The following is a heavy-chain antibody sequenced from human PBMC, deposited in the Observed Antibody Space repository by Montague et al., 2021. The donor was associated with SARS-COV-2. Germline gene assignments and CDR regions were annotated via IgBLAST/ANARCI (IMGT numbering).Heavy chain of an antibody. J-gene: IGHJ3*02. Sequence: SETRSLTCTVSRDSISSHNYFWAWIRQPPGKGLEWIESVDYSGLTFYSPSLESRVTISVDTSKKQFSLKVNSVTAADTAVYYCAKDGEALAWGTFDIWGQGIMVTVSS. CDR3: AKDGEALAWGTFDI. CDR1: RDSISSHNYF. V-gene: IGHV4-39*07. CDR2: VDYSGLT. D-gene: IGHD3-10*01.